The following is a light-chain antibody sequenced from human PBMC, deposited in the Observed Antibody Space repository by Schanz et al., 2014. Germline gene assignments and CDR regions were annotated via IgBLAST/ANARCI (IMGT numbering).Light chain of an antibody. CDR1: ESITSSN. V-gene: IGKV3-20*01. CDR2: GAS. Sequence: EIVLSQSPGTLSLSPGERATLSCRATESITSSNLAWYQQKPGQAPRLLIYGASSRATGIPDRFRGSGSGTDLTLTISRLEPADFAVYFCQHYGSSSSITFGQGTRLE. CDR3: QHYGSSSSIT. J-gene: IGKJ5*01.